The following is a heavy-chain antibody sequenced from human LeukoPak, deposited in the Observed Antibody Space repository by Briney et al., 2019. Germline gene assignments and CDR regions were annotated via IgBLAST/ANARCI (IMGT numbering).Heavy chain of an antibody. CDR3: ASVPPPRGYSGYPNMDV. CDR1: GGSISSSSYY. J-gene: IGHJ6*03. V-gene: IGHV4-39*07. Sequence: PSETLSLTCTVSGGSISSSSYYWGWIRQPPGKGLEWIGSIYYSGSTYYNPSLKSRVTISVDTSKNQFSLKLSSVTAADTALYYCASVPPPRGYSGYPNMDVWGKGTTVTVSS. D-gene: IGHD5-12*01. CDR2: IYYSGST.